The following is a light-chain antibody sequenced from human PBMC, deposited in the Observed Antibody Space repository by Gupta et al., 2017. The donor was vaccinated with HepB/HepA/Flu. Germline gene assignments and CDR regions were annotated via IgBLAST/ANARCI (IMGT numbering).Light chain of an antibody. J-gene: IGLJ2*01. CDR3: QVWDSSSNHVV. V-gene: IGLV3-21*02. CDR1: NIGRRR. Sequence: SYVLTQPPSASVAPGQTARIACGGNNIGRRRVHWYQQKPGQAPVLVVYDDSDRPSGIRERFSGSKSGNTATLTISRVEAGDEADYYCQVWDSSSNHVVFGGGTKLTVL. CDR2: DDS.